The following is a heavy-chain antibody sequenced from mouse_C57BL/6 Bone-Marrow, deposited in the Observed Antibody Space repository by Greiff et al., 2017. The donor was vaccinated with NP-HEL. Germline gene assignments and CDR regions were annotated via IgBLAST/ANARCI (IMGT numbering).Heavy chain of an antibody. J-gene: IGHJ4*01. CDR1: GYTFTSYW. CDR2: IYPGNSDT. D-gene: IGHD4-1*01. CDR3: TRWDWSYAMDY. V-gene: IGHV1-5*01. Sequence: VQLQQSGTVLARPGASVKMSCKTSGYTFTSYWMHWVKQRPGQGLEWIGAIYPGNSDTSYNQKFKGKAKLTAVTSASTAYMELSSLTNEDSAVYYCTRWDWSYAMDYWGQGTSVTVSS.